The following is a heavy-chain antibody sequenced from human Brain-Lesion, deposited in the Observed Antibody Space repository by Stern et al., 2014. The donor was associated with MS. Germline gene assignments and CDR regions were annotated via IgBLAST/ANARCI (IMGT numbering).Heavy chain of an antibody. V-gene: IGHV3-15*05. CDR1: GFTFSNVW. CDR3: TTIGYSASRSGFFDF. CDR2: LKSRTDGGTS. J-gene: IGHJ4*02. D-gene: IGHD5-18*01. Sequence: EVHLVESGGGLVKPGGSLTLSCAGYGFTFSNVWMDWVRQPPGKGLEWGARLKSRTDGGTSDYAAPVKGRFTISRDDSKNTLYLQIDNLRADDTAVYYCTTIGYSASRSGFFDFWGQGTLVTVSS.